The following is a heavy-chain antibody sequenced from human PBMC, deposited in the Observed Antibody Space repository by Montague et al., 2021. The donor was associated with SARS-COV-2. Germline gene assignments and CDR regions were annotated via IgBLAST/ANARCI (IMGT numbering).Heavy chain of an antibody. D-gene: IGHD3-10*01. Sequence: SETLSLTCTVSGYSITSGYYWGWIRQPPGKGLEWTGSIYNSRGTYYNPSLKSRVTKSVATSKNQFSLKLAAVTAAATVVYYCARDCYDYGSGSYQRWFDPWGQGTLVTVSS. J-gene: IGHJ5*02. V-gene: IGHV4-38-2*02. CDR2: IYNSRGT. CDR1: GYSITSGYY. CDR3: ARDCYDYGSGSYQRWFDP.